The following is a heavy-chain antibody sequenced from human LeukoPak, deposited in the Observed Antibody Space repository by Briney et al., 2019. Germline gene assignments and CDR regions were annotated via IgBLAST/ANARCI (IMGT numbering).Heavy chain of an antibody. V-gene: IGHV3-23*01. CDR2: ISGSGGST. Sequence: GGSLRLSCAASGFTFSSYAMSWVRQAPGKGLEWVSAISGSGGSTYYADSVKGRFTISRDSSKNTLYLQMNSLRAEDTAVYYCANRITMVRGVILSYGMDVWGKGTTVTVSS. CDR1: GFTFSSYA. J-gene: IGHJ6*04. CDR3: ANRITMVRGVILSYGMDV. D-gene: IGHD3-10*01.